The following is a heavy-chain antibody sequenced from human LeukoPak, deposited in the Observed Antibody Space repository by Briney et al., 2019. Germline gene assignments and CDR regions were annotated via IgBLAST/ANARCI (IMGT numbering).Heavy chain of an antibody. Sequence: SETLSLTCTVSGGSISSGDYYWSWIRQPPGKGLEWIGYIYYSGSTYYNPSLKSRVTISVDTPKNQFSLKLSSVTAADTAVYYCARGPRYCSSTSCYRPYYFDYWGQGTLVTVSS. J-gene: IGHJ4*02. D-gene: IGHD2-2*02. CDR3: ARGPRYCSSTSCYRPYYFDY. CDR1: GGSISSGDYY. V-gene: IGHV4-30-4*08. CDR2: IYYSGST.